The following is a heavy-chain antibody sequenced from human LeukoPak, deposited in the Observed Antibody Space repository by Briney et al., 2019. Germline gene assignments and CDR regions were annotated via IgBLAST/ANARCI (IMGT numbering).Heavy chain of an antibody. CDR3: AKDMRRGYLVGHYMDV. J-gene: IGHJ6*03. Sequence: GGSLRLSCAASGFTFDDYTMHWVRQAPGKGLEWVSLISWDGGSTYYADSVKGRFTISRDNSKNSLYLQMNSLRTEDTALYYCAKDMRRGYLVGHYMDVWGKGTTVTVSS. CDR2: ISWDGGST. D-gene: IGHD3-22*01. V-gene: IGHV3-43*01. CDR1: GFTFDDYT.